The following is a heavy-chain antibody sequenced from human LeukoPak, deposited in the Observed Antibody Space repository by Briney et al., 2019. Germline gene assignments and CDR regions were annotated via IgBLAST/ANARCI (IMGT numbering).Heavy chain of an antibody. D-gene: IGHD3-22*01. CDR1: GFKFSSYS. V-gene: IGHV3-21*01. CDR2: ISSSSSYI. Sequence: GGSLRLSCAASGFKFSSYSMKWVRQAPGKGLEWVSFISSSSSYIYYADSLKGRFTISRDNAKNSLYLQMNSLRAEDTAVYYCARVPSGDSKYNWFDPWGQGTLVTVSS. CDR3: ARVPSGDSKYNWFDP. J-gene: IGHJ5*02.